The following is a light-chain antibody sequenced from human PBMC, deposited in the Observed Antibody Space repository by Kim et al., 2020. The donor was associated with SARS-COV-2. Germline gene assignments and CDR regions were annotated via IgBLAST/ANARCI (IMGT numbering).Light chain of an antibody. CDR3: QAWDSSMYYV. J-gene: IGLJ1*01. Sequence: SYELTQPPSVSVSPGQTASITCPGDNLGDKYACWYQQKPGQSPVLVIYQDNKRPSGIPERFSGSNSGNTATLTISGTQAMDEADYFCQAWDSSMYYVVGT. CDR1: NLGDKY. V-gene: IGLV3-1*01. CDR2: QDN.